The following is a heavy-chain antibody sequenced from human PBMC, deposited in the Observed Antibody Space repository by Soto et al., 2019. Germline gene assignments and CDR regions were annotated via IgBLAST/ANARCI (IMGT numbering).Heavy chain of an antibody. V-gene: IGHV1-18*04. Sequence: ASVKVSCKASGYTFTSYGISWVRQAPGQGLEWMGWISVYNGNTDYAQKFQGRVTMTTDTSTSTAYMELRSLRSDDTAVYYCATSYDSGFDPGGQGTLVTVSS. D-gene: IGHD5-12*01. J-gene: IGHJ5*02. CDR2: ISVYNGNT. CDR1: GYTFTSYG. CDR3: ATSYDSGFDP.